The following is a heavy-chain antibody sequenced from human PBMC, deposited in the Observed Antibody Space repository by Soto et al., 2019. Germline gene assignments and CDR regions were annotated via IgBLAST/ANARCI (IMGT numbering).Heavy chain of an antibody. Sequence: EVQLVESGGGLVQPGGSLRLSCAASGFTFSSYWMSWVRQAPGKGLEWEANIKQDGSEKYYVDSVKGRFTISRDNAKNSLYLQMNSLRAEDTAVYYCARDGEGWYFDLWGRGTLVTVSS. J-gene: IGHJ2*01. CDR1: GFTFSSYW. D-gene: IGHD4-17*01. CDR2: IKQDGSEK. V-gene: IGHV3-7*01. CDR3: ARDGEGWYFDL.